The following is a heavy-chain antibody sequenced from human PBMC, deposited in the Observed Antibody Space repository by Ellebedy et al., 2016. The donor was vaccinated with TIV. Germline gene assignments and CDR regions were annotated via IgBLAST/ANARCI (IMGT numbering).Heavy chain of an antibody. CDR3: ATDPYGQRDFDY. D-gene: IGHD3-10*01. CDR2: IDVSSGTV. CDR1: GFPFADYG. Sequence: GESLKISCAVSGFPFADYGVSWVRQAPGKGLEWLSYIDVSSGTVYSADSVRGRFTISRDNAKNSVFLQMNSLRNEDTALYYCATDPYGQRDFDYWGQGTLVTVSS. V-gene: IGHV3-48*02. J-gene: IGHJ4*02.